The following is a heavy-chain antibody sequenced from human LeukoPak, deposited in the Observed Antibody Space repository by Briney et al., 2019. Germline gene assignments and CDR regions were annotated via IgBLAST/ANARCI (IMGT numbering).Heavy chain of an antibody. Sequence: GGSLRLSCAASGFTFSSYEMNWVRQAPGKGLEWVSYISSSGSTIYYADSVKGRFTISRDNAKNSLYLQMNSLRAEDTAVYYCARMATIYDYFDYWGQGTLVTVSS. CDR3: ARMATIYDYFDY. J-gene: IGHJ4*02. CDR1: GFTFSSYE. D-gene: IGHD5-24*01. CDR2: ISSSGSTI. V-gene: IGHV3-48*03.